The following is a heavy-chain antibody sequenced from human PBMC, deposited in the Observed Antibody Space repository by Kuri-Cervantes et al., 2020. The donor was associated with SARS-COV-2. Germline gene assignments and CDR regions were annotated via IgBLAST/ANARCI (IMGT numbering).Heavy chain of an antibody. Sequence: ASVKVSCKASGYTFTSYGINWVRQAPGQGLEWMGWMNPNSGNTGYAQKFQGRVTTTRDISINTAYMELSSLGSEDTAVYYCARGYVDKYHDFWMDAYYYGVDVWGQATTATVSS. J-gene: IGHJ6*02. CDR2: MNPNSGNT. CDR3: ARGYVDKYHDFWMDAYYYGVDV. D-gene: IGHD3/OR15-3a*01. V-gene: IGHV1-8*02. CDR1: GYTFTSYG.